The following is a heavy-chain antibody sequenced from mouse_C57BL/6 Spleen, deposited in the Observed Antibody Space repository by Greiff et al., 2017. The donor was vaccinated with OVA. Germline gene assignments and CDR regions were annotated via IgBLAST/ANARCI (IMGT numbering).Heavy chain of an antibody. J-gene: IGHJ3*01. CDR2: IDPETGGT. Sequence: VKLMESGAELVRPGASVTLSCKASGYTFTDYEMHWVKQTPVHGLEWIGAIDPETGGTAYNQKFKGKAILTADKSSSTAYMELRSLTSEDSAVYYCKDYGSRFAYWGQGTLVTVSA. V-gene: IGHV1-15*01. D-gene: IGHD1-1*01. CDR1: GYTFTDYE. CDR3: KDYGSRFAY.